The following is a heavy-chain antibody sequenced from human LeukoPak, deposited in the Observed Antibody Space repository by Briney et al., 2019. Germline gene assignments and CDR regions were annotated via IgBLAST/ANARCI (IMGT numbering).Heavy chain of an antibody. CDR3: ARDFGWGYCSSTSCYDAFDI. D-gene: IGHD2-2*01. V-gene: IGHV4-61*02. Sequence: SETLSLTCTVSGGSISSGSYYWSWIRQPAGKGLEWIGRIYTSGSTNYNPSLKSRVTTSVDTSKNQFSLKLSSVTAADTAVYYCARDFGWGYCSSTSCYDAFDIWGQGTMVTVSS. CDR1: GGSISSGSYY. J-gene: IGHJ3*02. CDR2: IYTSGST.